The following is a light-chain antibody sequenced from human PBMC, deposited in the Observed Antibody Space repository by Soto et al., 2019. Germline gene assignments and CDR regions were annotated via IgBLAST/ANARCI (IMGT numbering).Light chain of an antibody. CDR2: DVS. Sequence: QSALTQPASVSGSPGQSSTISCTGTSSDVGGYNYVSWYQQHPGKAPKLMIYDVSNRPSGVSNRFSGSKSGNTASLTISGLQAEDEADYYCSSYTRSSTYVVFGGGTKLTVL. CDR3: SSYTRSSTYVV. J-gene: IGLJ2*01. V-gene: IGLV2-14*01. CDR1: SSDVGGYNY.